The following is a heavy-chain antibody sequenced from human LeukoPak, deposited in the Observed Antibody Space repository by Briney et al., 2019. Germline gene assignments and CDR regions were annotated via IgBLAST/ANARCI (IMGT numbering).Heavy chain of an antibody. CDR1: GYTFTGYY. D-gene: IGHD2-2*02. Sequence: ASVKVSCKASGYTFTGYYMHWVRQAPGQGLEWRGWNNPNSGGTNYAQKLQGRVTMTRDTSISTAYMELSRLRSDDTAVYYCARVTSAYCSSTSCYSVGYWGQGTLVTVSS. J-gene: IGHJ4*02. CDR2: NNPNSGGT. CDR3: ARVTSAYCSSTSCYSVGY. V-gene: IGHV1-2*02.